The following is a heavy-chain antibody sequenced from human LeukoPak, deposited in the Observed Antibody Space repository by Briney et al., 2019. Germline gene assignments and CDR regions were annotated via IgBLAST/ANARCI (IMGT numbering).Heavy chain of an antibody. Sequence: GGSLRLSCAASGFTVSSNYMSWVRQAPGKGLEWVSVIYSGGSTYYADSVKGRFTISRDNAKNSLYLQVNSLRAEDTAVYYCAREDYGDSVFYYWGQGTLVTVSS. V-gene: IGHV3-53*01. D-gene: IGHD4-17*01. CDR2: IYSGGST. J-gene: IGHJ4*02. CDR1: GFTVSSNY. CDR3: AREDYGDSVFYY.